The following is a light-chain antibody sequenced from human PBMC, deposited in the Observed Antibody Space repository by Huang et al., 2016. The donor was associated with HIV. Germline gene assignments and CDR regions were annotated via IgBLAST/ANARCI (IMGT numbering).Light chain of an antibody. CDR2: WAS. J-gene: IGKJ1*01. V-gene: IGKV4-1*01. CDR1: ETLLYRSNNKNY. CDR3: HHYYDTPRT. Sequence: DIVMTQSPDSLAVPLGERATINRKSSETLLYRSNNKNYLAWYQQKPGQPPKLRMYWASTRESGVPDRFSGSGSGTDFTLTISSLQAEDVAVYYWHHYYDTPRTFGQGTKVEIK.